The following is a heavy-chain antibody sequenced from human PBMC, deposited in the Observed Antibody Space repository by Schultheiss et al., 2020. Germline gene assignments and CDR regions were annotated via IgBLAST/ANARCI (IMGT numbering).Heavy chain of an antibody. V-gene: IGHV4-34*01. CDR1: GGSFSGYY. CDR3: ARARMRFYSSSSRWFDP. D-gene: IGHD6-6*01. J-gene: IGHJ5*02. CDR2: INHSGST. Sequence: SETLSLTCAVYGGSFSGYYWSWTRQPPGKGLEWIGEINHSGSTNYNPSLKSRVTISVDTSKNQFSLKLSSVTAADTAVYYCARARMRFYSSSSRWFDPWGQGTLVTVSS.